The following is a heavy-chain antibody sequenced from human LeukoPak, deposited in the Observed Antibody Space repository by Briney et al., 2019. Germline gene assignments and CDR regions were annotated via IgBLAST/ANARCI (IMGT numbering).Heavy chain of an antibody. D-gene: IGHD5-18*01. V-gene: IGHV3-7*01. CDR2: IKQDGSEK. CDR1: GFTFSSYW. J-gene: IGHJ4*02. CDR3: ARVYSYGFKTFPDY. Sequence: GGSLRLSCAASGFTFSSYWMSWVRQAPGKGLEWVANIKQDGSEKYYVDSVKGRFTISRDNAKNSLYLQMNSLRDEDTAVYYCARVYSYGFKTFPDYWGQGTLVTVSS.